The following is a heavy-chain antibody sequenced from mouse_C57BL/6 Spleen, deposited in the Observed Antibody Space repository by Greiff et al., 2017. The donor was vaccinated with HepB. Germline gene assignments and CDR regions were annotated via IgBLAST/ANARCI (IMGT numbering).Heavy chain of an antibody. D-gene: IGHD1-1*01. V-gene: IGHV1-55*01. J-gene: IGHJ3*01. CDR3: ARSGNYYGSSYSFAY. CDR1: GYTFTSYW. CDR2: IYPGSGST. Sequence: QVQLQQPGAELVKPGASVKMSCKASGYTFTSYWITWVKQRPGQGLEWIGDIYPGSGSTNYNEKFKSKATLTVDTSSSTAYMQLSSLSSEDSAVYYWARSGNYYGSSYSFAYWGQGTLVTVSA.